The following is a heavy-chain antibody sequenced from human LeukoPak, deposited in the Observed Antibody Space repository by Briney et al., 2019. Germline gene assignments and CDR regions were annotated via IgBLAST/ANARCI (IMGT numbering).Heavy chain of an antibody. V-gene: IGHV3-21*05. CDR3: ARGGTGAFDY. CDR1: GFSFSSFA. Sequence: GGSLRLSCSASGFSFSSFAMHWVRQAPGKGLEWVSYISSTSAYISYADSVKGRFTISRDNANNSLFLQMNGLRAEDTAIYYCARGGTGAFDYWGQGTLVTVSS. J-gene: IGHJ4*02. D-gene: IGHD2-8*02. CDR2: ISSTSAYI.